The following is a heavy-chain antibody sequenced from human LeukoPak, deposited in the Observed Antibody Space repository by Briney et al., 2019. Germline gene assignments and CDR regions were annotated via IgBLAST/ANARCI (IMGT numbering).Heavy chain of an antibody. J-gene: IGHJ4*02. V-gene: IGHV3-33*01. Sequence: GGSLRLSCAASGFPYSSYGMHWVRQAPGKGLEWVARLVYDERNDYANSVKGRFTISRDNSKNTLYLQMDNLRVDDTAVYYCARDLSAAYDFWGQGILVTVSS. CDR1: GFPYSSYG. D-gene: IGHD2-21*01. CDR3: ARDLSAAYDF. CDR2: LVYDERN.